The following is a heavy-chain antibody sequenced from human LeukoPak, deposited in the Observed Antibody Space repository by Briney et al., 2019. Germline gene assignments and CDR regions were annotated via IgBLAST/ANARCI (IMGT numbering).Heavy chain of an antibody. J-gene: IGHJ4*02. CDR3: ARESYSSGWSYYFDY. Sequence: PGGSLRLSCAASGFTFSSYAMSWVRQAPGKGLEWVSAISGSGGSTYYADSVKGRFTISRDNSKNTLYLQMNSLRAEDTAVYYCARESYSSGWSYYFDYWGQGTLVTVSS. CDR2: ISGSGGST. CDR1: GFTFSSYA. V-gene: IGHV3-23*01. D-gene: IGHD6-19*01.